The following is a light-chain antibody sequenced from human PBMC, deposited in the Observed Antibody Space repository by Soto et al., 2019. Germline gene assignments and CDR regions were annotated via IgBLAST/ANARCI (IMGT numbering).Light chain of an antibody. CDR3: QQDRNSRT. J-gene: IGKJ1*01. CDR2: AAS. V-gene: IGKV3-20*01. CDR1: QNIGSSY. Sequence: EIVLTQSPGTLSLSPGERATLSCRASQNIGSSYLAWYQQRPGQAPRLLIYAASNRATGIPDRFSGSGSGTDFTLTISRLEPEDFAVYYCQQDRNSRTFGQGTKVVIK.